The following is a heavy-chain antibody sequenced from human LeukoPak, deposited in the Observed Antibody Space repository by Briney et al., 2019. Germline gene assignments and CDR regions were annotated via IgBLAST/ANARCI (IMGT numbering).Heavy chain of an antibody. CDR1: GFTFSSYA. V-gene: IGHV3-23*01. CDR3: AKGYCSDTNCQTRLGLEY. CDR2: ISVSGTYT. J-gene: IGHJ4*02. D-gene: IGHD2-15*01. Sequence: QTGGSLRLSCAASGFTFSSYAMSWVRQAPGKGLEWVSSISVSGTYTYYADSVKGRFTISRDNSKNTLYLQMNSLRAEDTAVYYCAKGYCSDTNCQTRLGLEYWGQGTLVTVSS.